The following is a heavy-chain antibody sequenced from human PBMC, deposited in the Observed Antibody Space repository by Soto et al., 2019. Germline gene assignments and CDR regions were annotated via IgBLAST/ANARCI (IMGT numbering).Heavy chain of an antibody. V-gene: IGHV3-30*18. CDR2: ISYDGSNK. CDR3: SNYLRGLRRGYLDY. J-gene: IGHJ4*02. CDR1: GFTFSTYG. Sequence: HPGGSLRLSCAASGFTFSTYGMHWVRQAPGKGLEWVSFISYDGSNKYNADSVKGRFTISRDNDNNTLYLQMNSLRAEDTAVYYFSNYLRGLRRGYLDYWGQGTLVTVSS. D-gene: IGHD3-10*01.